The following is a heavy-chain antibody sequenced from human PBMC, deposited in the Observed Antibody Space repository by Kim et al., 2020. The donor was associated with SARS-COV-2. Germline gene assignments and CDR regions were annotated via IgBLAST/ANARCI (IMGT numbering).Heavy chain of an antibody. CDR2: INHSGST. J-gene: IGHJ6*02. CDR3: ARVIQLWPAGYYYYGMDV. CDR1: GGSFSGYY. D-gene: IGHD5-18*01. Sequence: SETLSLTCAVYGGSFSGYYWSWIRQPPGKGLEWIGEINHSGSTNYNPSLKSRVTISVDTSKNQFSLKLSSVTAADTAVYYCARVIQLWPAGYYYYGMDVWGQGTTVTVSS. V-gene: IGHV4-34*01.